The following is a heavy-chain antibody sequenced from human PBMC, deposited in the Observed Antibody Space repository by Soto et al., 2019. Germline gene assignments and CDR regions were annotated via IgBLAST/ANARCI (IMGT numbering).Heavy chain of an antibody. CDR3: AKALSYYDILTGYLH. V-gene: IGHV3-23*01. D-gene: IGHD3-9*01. CDR2: ISGSGGST. CDR1: GFTFSSYA. Sequence: EVPLLESGGGLVQPGGSLRLSCAASGFTFSSYAMSWVRQAPGKGLEWVSAISGSGGSTYYADSVKGRFTISRDNSKNTLYLQMNSLRAEDTAVYYCAKALSYYDILTGYLHWGQGTLVTVSS. J-gene: IGHJ1*01.